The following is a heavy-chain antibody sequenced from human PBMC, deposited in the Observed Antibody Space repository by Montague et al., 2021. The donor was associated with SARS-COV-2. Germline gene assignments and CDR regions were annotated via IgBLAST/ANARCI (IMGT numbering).Heavy chain of an antibody. Sequence: SLRLSCAASGFIFAASTIHWVRQASVKGLDWVGRIRNEANDYATXYAASVTGRFTISRDDSKNTAYLEMNSLKTEDTAVYYCTSGYDRRPYWGQGTLVTVSS. CDR1: GFIFAAST. D-gene: IGHD5-12*01. CDR3: TSGYDRRPY. CDR2: IRNEANDYAT. V-gene: IGHV3-73*01. J-gene: IGHJ4*02.